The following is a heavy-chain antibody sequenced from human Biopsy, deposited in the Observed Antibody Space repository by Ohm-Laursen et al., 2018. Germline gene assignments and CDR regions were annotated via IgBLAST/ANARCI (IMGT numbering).Heavy chain of an antibody. CDR3: ARGSNDFGGLYFPR. Sequence: SDTLSLTCTVSGGSFTGHYWSWIRQPPGKGLEWIGHISCTGYTSYNASLKSRVTISADTSRNHFSLRLSSLTAADTAVYYCARGSNDFGGLYFPRWGQGTLLTVSS. CDR2: ISCTGYT. V-gene: IGHV4-59*11. CDR1: GGSFTGHY. D-gene: IGHD4-23*01. J-gene: IGHJ4*02.